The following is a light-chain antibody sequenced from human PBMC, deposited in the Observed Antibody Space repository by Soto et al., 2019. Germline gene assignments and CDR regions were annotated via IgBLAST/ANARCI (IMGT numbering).Light chain of an antibody. CDR3: QQSYRNPRT. CDR2: SAS. V-gene: IGKV1-39*01. CDR1: QSISNF. J-gene: IGKJ1*01. Sequence: PSFLSASAGDRVTIFCRASQSISNFLHWYQQKPGKAPKPLIYSASKLESGVPPGFGGSGSGTDFSLTISSLQPEDFATYYCQQSYRNPRTFGLGTRVEIK.